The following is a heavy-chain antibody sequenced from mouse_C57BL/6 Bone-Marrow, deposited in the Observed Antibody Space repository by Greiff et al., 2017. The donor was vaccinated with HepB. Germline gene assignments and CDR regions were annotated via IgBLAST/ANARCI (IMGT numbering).Heavy chain of an antibody. J-gene: IGHJ4*01. D-gene: IGHD3-3*01. CDR3: ARVGYYAMDY. V-gene: IGHV1-55*01. Sequence: QVQLKQPGAELVKPGASVKMSCKASGYTFTSYWITWVKQRPGQGLEWIGDIYPGSGSTNYNEKFKSTATLTVDTSSSTAYMQLSSLTSEDSAVYYCARVGYYAMDYWGQGTSVTVSS. CDR1: GYTFTSYW. CDR2: IYPGSGST.